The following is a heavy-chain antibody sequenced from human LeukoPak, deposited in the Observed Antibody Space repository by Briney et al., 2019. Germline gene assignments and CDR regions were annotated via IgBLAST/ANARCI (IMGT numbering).Heavy chain of an antibody. D-gene: IGHD6-13*01. Sequence: ASVKVSCKASGYTFTGYYMHWVRQAPGQGLEYMGRINPISGGTVYAQKFQGRVTMTRDTSMTTAYMELNSLTSDDTAVYYCARAEGIAASPTVDYWGQGTLVTVSS. J-gene: IGHJ4*02. CDR3: ARAEGIAASPTVDY. V-gene: IGHV1-2*06. CDR1: GYTFTGYY. CDR2: INPISGGT.